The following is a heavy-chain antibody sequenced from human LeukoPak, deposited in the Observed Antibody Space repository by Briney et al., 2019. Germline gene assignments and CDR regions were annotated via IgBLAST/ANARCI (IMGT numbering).Heavy chain of an antibody. V-gene: IGHV3-23*01. J-gene: IGHJ4*02. Sequence: QTGRSLRLSCAASGFTFSNAWMTWVRQAPGKGLEWVSSITGSGAETNSADAVKGRFTISRDNSKNTLYLQMNTLRAEDTAVYYCAKGPHIRTMWLFDSWGQGSLVTVSS. D-gene: IGHD1-14*01. CDR1: GFTFSNAW. CDR3: AKGPHIRTMWLFDS. CDR2: ITGSGAET.